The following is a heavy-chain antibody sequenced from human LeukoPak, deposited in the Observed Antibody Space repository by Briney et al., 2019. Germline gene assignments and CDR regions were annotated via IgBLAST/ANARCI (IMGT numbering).Heavy chain of an antibody. D-gene: IGHD2-2*01. J-gene: IGHJ4*02. CDR3: ARVYQSAEYYFDY. V-gene: IGHV4-59*01. Sequence: SSETLSLTCTVSGGSIDSYYWSWIRQPPGKGLEWIGYIYYTGSTDYHPSLKSRVTISLDTSKNQFSLKLTSVTAADTAVYYCARVYQSAEYYFDYWGQGNLVSVSS. CDR1: GGSIDSYY. CDR2: IYYTGST.